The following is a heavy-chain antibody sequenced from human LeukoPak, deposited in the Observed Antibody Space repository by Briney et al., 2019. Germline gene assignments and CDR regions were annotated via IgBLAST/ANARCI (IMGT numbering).Heavy chain of an antibody. Sequence: GASVKVSCKASGGTFSSYAISWVRQAPGQGLEWMGGIIPIFGTANYAQKFQGRVTITTDESTSTAYMELSSLRSEDTAVYYCARGSGIVGATTGGWDYWGQGTLVTVSS. CDR2: IIPIFGTA. CDR1: GGTFSSYA. V-gene: IGHV1-69*05. CDR3: ARGSGIVGATTGGWDY. J-gene: IGHJ4*02. D-gene: IGHD1-26*01.